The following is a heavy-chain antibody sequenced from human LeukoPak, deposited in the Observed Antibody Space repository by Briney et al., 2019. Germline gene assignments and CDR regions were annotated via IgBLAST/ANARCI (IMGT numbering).Heavy chain of an antibody. V-gene: IGHV5-51*01. Sequence: GESLKISCKGSGYSFASHWIGWVRQMPGKGLEWMGIIYPGDSDTRYSPSFQGQVTISADKSISTAYLQWSSLKASDTAMYYCARQLWAPYYYYYMDVWGKGTTVTVSS. D-gene: IGHD5-18*01. J-gene: IGHJ6*03. CDR3: ARQLWAPYYYYYMDV. CDR2: IYPGDSDT. CDR1: GYSFASHW.